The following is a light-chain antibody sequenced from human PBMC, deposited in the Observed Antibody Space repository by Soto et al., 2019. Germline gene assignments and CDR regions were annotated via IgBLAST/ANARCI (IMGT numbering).Light chain of an antibody. CDR2: EVN. J-gene: IGLJ3*02. CDR1: SSDVGGHDH. CDR3: CSYAGWIDWV. V-gene: IGLV2-8*01. Sequence: QSVLTQPPSASGSPGQSVTISCTGTSSDVGGHDHVSWYQQHPGKAPKLIIYEVNKRPSGVPDRFSASKSGNTASLTVSGLQAEDEADYYCCSYAGWIDWVFGGGTKLTVL.